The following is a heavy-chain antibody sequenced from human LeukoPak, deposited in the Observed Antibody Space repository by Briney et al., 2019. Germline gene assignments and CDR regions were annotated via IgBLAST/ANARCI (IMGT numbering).Heavy chain of an antibody. CDR2: IYSGGST. CDR3: ARGLSLGCSGGSCYSGEAFDI. CDR1: GGSFSGYY. D-gene: IGHD2-15*01. V-gene: IGHV3-66*01. Sequence: PSETLSLTCAVYGGSFSGYYWSWVRQAPGKGLEWVSVIYSGGSTYYADSVKGRFTISRDNSKNTLYLQMNSLRAEDTAVYYCARGLSLGCSGGSCYSGEAFDIWGQGTMVTVSS. J-gene: IGHJ3*02.